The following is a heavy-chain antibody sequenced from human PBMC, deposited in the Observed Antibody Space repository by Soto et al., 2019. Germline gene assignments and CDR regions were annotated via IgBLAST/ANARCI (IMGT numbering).Heavy chain of an antibody. CDR3: ARGTYCSSTSCPVDYYYYYMDV. D-gene: IGHD2-2*01. J-gene: IGHJ6*03. Sequence: EVQLVESGGGLVQPGGSLRLSCAASGLTVSSNYMSWVGQAQGKGLEWVSVIYSGGSTYYADSVKGRFTISRDNSKNTLYLQMNSLRAEDTAVYYCARGTYCSSTSCPVDYYYYYMDVWGKGTTVTVSS. V-gene: IGHV3-66*01. CDR1: GLTVSSNY. CDR2: IYSGGST.